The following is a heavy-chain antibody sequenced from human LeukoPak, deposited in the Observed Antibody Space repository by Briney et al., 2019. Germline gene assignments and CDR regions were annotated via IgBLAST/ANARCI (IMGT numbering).Heavy chain of an antibody. CDR2: INHSGST. CDR3: ARGRGSRLRWPRHFDY. CDR1: GGSISTSSYY. D-gene: IGHD4-23*01. V-gene: IGHV4-39*07. Sequence: SETLSLTCTVSGGSISTSSYYWGWVRQSPGKGLEWIGEINHSGSTNYNPPLKSRVTISVDTSKNQFSLKLSSVTAADTAVYYCARGRGSRLRWPRHFDYWGQGTLVTVSS. J-gene: IGHJ4*02.